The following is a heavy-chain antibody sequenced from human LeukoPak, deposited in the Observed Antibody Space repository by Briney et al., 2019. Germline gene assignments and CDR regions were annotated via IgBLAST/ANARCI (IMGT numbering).Heavy chain of an antibody. Sequence: SETLSLTCTVSGGSISSYYWSWIRQPPGRGLEWIGYIYYSGSTNYNPSLKSRVTISVDTSKNQFSLKLSSVTAADTAVYYCARDYYGSGSYPDYWGQGTLVTVSS. J-gene: IGHJ4*02. CDR2: IYYSGST. V-gene: IGHV4-59*01. D-gene: IGHD3-10*01. CDR3: ARDYYGSGSYPDY. CDR1: GGSISSYY.